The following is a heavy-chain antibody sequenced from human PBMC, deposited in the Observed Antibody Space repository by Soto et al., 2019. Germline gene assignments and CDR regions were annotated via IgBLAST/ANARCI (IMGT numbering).Heavy chain of an antibody. J-gene: IGHJ6*02. CDR1: GGTFSSYA. CDR3: ARDSGRREYCSGGSCYSYYYGMDV. Sequence: SVKVSCKASGGTFSSYAISWVRQAPGQGLEWMGGIIPIFGTANYAQKFQGRVTITADKSTSTAYMELSSLRSEDTAVYYCARDSGRREYCSGGSCYSYYYGMDVWGQGTTVTVSS. D-gene: IGHD2-15*01. CDR2: IIPIFGTA. V-gene: IGHV1-69*06.